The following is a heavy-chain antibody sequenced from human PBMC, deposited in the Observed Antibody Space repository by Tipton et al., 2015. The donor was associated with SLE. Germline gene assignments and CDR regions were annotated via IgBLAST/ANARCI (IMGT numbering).Heavy chain of an antibody. V-gene: IGHV5-51*03. CDR1: GYSFTDYW. J-gene: IGHJ4*02. D-gene: IGHD4-11*01. Sequence: VQLVQSGAEVKKPGESLKISCKGSGYSFTDYWIGWVRQMPGKGLGWMGIIYPGDSDTRYSPSFQGQVSISADRSISTAYLQWSSLRASDTAIYYCARAVPTNLAPDYWGQGTLVTVSS. CDR2: IYPGDSDT. CDR3: ARAVPTNLAPDY.